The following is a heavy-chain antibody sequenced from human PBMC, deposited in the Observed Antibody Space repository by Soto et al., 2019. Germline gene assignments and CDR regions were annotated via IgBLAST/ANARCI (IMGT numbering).Heavy chain of an antibody. CDR1: GFNFSSYA. Sequence: GGSLRLSCAVSGFNFSSYAMSWVRQAPGKGLEWVSAISGSGGSTYYADSVKGRFTISRDNSKNTLYLQMNSLRAEDTAVYYCAKRVGATGVPIYYFDYWGQGTLVTVSS. J-gene: IGHJ4*02. V-gene: IGHV3-23*01. CDR3: AKRVGATGVPIYYFDY. D-gene: IGHD1-26*01. CDR2: ISGSGGST.